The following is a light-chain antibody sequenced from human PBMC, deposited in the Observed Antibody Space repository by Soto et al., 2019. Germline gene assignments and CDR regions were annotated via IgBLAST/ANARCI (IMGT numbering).Light chain of an antibody. CDR2: DVS. J-gene: IGLJ1*01. CDR1: SSDVGAYNY. Sequence: QSVLTQPRSVSGSPGQSVTISCTGTSSDVGAYNYVSWHQQHPGKAPKFMIYDVSKRPSGVPDRFSGSKSGNTASLTISGLQAEDEADYYCSSYTSISTYVFGTGTKVTVL. CDR3: SSYTSISTYV. V-gene: IGLV2-11*01.